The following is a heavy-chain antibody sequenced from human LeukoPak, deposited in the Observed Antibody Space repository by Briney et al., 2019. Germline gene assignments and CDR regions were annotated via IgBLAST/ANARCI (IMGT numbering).Heavy chain of an antibody. J-gene: IGHJ6*02. D-gene: IGHD2-2*01. CDR2: IYYSGST. V-gene: IGHV4-59*01. CDR3: ARGGIVVVPAAMRYYYYGMDV. CDR1: GGSISSYY. Sequence: SETLSLTRTVSGGSISSYYWSWIRQPPGKGLEWIGYIYYSGSTNYNPSLKSRVTISVDTSKNQFSLKLSSVTAADTAVYYCARGGIVVVPAAMRYYYYGMDVWGQGTTVTVSS.